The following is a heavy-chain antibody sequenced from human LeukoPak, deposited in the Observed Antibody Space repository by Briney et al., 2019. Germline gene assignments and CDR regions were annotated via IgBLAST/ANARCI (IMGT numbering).Heavy chain of an antibody. V-gene: IGHV4-39*07. CDR1: GGSISSYY. Sequence: PSETLSLTCTVSGGSISSYYWSWIRQPPGKGLEWIGSFYFSGSTYYNPSLKSRVTISVDTSKNQFSLKLSSVTAADTAVYYCARGLPSHDYGEPPFDYWGQGTLVSVSS. CDR3: ARGLPSHDYGEPPFDY. D-gene: IGHD4-17*01. CDR2: FYFSGST. J-gene: IGHJ4*02.